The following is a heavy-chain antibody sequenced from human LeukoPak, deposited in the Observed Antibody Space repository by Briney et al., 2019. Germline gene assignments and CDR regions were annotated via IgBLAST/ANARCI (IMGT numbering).Heavy chain of an antibody. CDR1: GGSISSSNW. V-gene: IGHV4-4*02. D-gene: IGHD5-12*01. CDR2: IYHSGST. CDR3: ARSGYDRDFDY. Sequence: RSQSLSLTRAVSGGSISSSNWWSWVRQPPGKGLEWIGEIYHSGSTNYNPSLKSRVTISVDKSKNQFSLKLSSVTAADTAVYYCARSGYDRDFDYWGQGTLVTVSS. J-gene: IGHJ4*02.